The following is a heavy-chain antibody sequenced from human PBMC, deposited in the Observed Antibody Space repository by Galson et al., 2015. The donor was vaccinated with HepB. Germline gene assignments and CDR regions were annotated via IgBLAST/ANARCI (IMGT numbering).Heavy chain of an antibody. Sequence: SLRLSCAASGFNFNNYNMNWVRQAPGKGLEWVSSISSTSSYIYYADSVKGRFTISRDNAKNSLYLQLNSLRAEDTAVYYCARDPPLGTPFDYWGQEPWSPSPQ. J-gene: IGHJ4*01. V-gene: IGHV3-21*01. CDR2: ISSTSSYI. CDR1: GFNFNNYN. D-gene: IGHD7-27*01. CDR3: ARDPPLGTPFDY.